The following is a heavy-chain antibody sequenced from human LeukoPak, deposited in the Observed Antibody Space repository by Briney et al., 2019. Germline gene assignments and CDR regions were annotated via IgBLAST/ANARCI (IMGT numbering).Heavy chain of an antibody. CDR1: GGSFSGYY. D-gene: IGHD3-10*01. J-gene: IGHJ6*04. V-gene: IGHV4-34*01. CDR2: INQSGST. CDR3: ARGARSTMIRGHEGGVYGMDV. Sequence: SETQSLTCAVYGGSFSGYYWSWIRQPPGKGLECIGEINQSGSTNYNPSLKSRVTISVDTSKNQFSLKLSSVTAADTAVYYCARGARSTMIRGHEGGVYGMDVWGKGTTVTVSS.